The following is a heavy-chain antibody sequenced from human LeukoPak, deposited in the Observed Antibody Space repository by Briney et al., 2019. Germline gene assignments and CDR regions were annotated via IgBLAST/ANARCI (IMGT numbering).Heavy chain of an antibody. CDR2: INPNSGGT. Sequence: AXVKVSCKASGYTFTGYYMHWVRQAPGQGIEWMGWINPNSGGTNYAQKFQGRVTMTRDTSISTAYMELSRLRSDDTAVYYCARLENWSGYYNFDYWGQGTLVTVSS. V-gene: IGHV1-2*02. D-gene: IGHD3-3*01. CDR3: ARLENWSGYYNFDY. J-gene: IGHJ4*02. CDR1: GYTFTGYY.